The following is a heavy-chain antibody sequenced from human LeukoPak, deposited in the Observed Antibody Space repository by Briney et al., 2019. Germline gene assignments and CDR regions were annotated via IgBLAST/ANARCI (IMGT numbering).Heavy chain of an antibody. J-gene: IGHJ4*02. CDR1: GDSVSRDTAA. D-gene: IGHD6-13*01. CDR3: ARDRGGSSWYYFDN. CDR2: TYYRSKWYN. V-gene: IGHV6-1*01. Sequence: SQTLSLTCAISGDSVSRDTAAWNWVRQSPSRGLEWLGRTYYRSKWYNDYAVPVKSRITINPDTSKNQFSLQLNSVTPEDTAVYYCARDRGGSSWYYFDNWGQGSLVTVSS.